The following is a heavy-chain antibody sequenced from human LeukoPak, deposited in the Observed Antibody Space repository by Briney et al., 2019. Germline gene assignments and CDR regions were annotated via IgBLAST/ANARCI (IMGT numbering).Heavy chain of an antibody. V-gene: IGHV4-34*01. D-gene: IGHD3-10*01. CDR3: ARHLRYYYGRFDY. J-gene: IGHJ4*02. CDR1: GGSFSRYY. Sequence: SETLSLTCAVNGGSFSRYYWSWIRQPPGKGLEWIGEINHSGSTNYNPSLKSRVTISVDTSKNQFSLKLSSVTAADTAVYYCARHLRYYYGRFDYWGQGTLVTVSS. CDR2: INHSGST.